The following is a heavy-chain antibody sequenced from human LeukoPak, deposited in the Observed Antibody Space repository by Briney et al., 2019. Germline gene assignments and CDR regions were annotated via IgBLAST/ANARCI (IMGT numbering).Heavy chain of an antibody. J-gene: IGHJ6*03. CDR3: ARLYGGDFHQYYYYYMDV. CDR2: ISACNGNT. Sequence: ASVKVSCKASGYTFTSYGISWVRQAPGQGLEWMGWISACNGNTNYAQKLQGRVTMTTDTSTSTAYMELRSLRSDDTAVYYCARLYGGDFHQYYYYYMDVWGKGTTVTVSS. CDR1: GYTFTSYG. D-gene: IGHD2-8*01. V-gene: IGHV1-18*01.